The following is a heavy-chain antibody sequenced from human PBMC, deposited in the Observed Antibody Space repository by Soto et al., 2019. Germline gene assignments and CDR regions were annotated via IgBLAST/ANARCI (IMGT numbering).Heavy chain of an antibody. CDR1: GYTLTSYG. D-gene: IGHD6-19*01. Sequence: DSAKVSCKASGYTLTSYGINWVRQATGQGLEWMGWISAYNANTYYAQKLQGRVTMTTDTSTSTAYMQLRSLRSHDTPVYYCAINSGWYSYWGQGTLVTVSS. J-gene: IGHJ4*02. CDR2: ISAYNANT. V-gene: IGHV1-18*01. CDR3: AINSGWYSY.